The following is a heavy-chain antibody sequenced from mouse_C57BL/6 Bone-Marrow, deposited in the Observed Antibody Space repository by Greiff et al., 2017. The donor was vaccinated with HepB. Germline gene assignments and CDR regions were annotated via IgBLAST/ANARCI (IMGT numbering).Heavy chain of an antibody. J-gene: IGHJ2*01. CDR1: GYTFTSYW. V-gene: IGHV1-5*01. D-gene: IGHD1-1*01. CDR3: TRLNYGRSY. Sequence: EVQLQQSGTVLARPGASVKMSCKTSGYTFTSYWMHWVKQRPGQGLEWIGAIYPGNSDTSYNQKFKGKVKLTAVTSASTAYMELSSLTNEDSAVYYCTRLNYGRSYWGQGTTLTVSS. CDR2: IYPGNSDT.